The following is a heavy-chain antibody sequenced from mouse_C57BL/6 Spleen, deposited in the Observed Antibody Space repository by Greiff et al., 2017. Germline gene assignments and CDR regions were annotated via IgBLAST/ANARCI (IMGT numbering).Heavy chain of an antibody. Sequence: VQLQESGAELVRPGTSVKVSCKASGYAFTNYLIEWVKQRPGQGLEWIGVINPGSGGTNYTEKFKGKATLTADKSSSTAYMQLSSLTSEDSAVDVCARSGTAQATGAMDDWGKGTSVTVSS. V-gene: IGHV1-54*01. D-gene: IGHD3-2*02. CDR3: ARSGTAQATGAMDD. J-gene: IGHJ4*01. CDR2: INPGSGGT. CDR1: GYAFTNYL.